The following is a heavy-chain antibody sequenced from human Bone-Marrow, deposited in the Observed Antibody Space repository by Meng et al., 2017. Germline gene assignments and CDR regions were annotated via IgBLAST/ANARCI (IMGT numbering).Heavy chain of an antibody. CDR3: ARGPTTMAHDFDY. CDR1: CGSIGDYY. V-gene: IGHV4-34*09. Sequence: QGQLQESGPGRVKPSQTLSLTFTVSCGSIGDYYWSWILPPPGKGLEWSGEINHSGSTNYNPSLESRATISVDTSQNNLSLKLSSVTAADSAVYYCARGPTTMAHDFDYWGQGTLVTV. D-gene: IGHD4-11*01. CDR2: INHSGST. J-gene: IGHJ4*02.